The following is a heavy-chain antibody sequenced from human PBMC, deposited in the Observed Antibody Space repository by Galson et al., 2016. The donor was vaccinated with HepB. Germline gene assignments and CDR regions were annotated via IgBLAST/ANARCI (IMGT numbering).Heavy chain of an antibody. CDR3: ARRMYSSAGNYFDY. CDR1: GYTFTSYW. D-gene: IGHD3-22*01. V-gene: IGHV5-51*01. J-gene: IGHJ4*02. CDR2: IYPADSDT. Sequence: QSGAEVKKPGESLKISCQGSGYTFTSYWIAWVRQMPGKGLEWMGIIYPADSDTRYSPSFEGKVTFSADKSISTANVPWTSLKASDTAMYYCARRMYSSAGNYFDYWGQGTLVTVSS.